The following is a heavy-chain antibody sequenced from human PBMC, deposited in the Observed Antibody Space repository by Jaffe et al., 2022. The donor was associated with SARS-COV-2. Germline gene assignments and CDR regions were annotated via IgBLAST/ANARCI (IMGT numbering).Heavy chain of an antibody. D-gene: IGHD3-10*01. Sequence: QVQLQESGPGLVKPSETLSLTCRVSNDSISSYYWSWIRHSPGKGLEWIGFVYFTGSTSYNPSLNSRVTMSVDTSKNQFSLTVPNVTAADTAVYYCARGRGFRGVYDYWGQGTLVTVAS. CDR2: VYFTGST. CDR3: ARGRGFRGVYDY. V-gene: IGHV4-59*01. CDR1: NDSISSYY. J-gene: IGHJ4*02.